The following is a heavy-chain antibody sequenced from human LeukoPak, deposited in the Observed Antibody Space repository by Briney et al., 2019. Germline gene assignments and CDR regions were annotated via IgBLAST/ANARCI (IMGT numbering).Heavy chain of an antibody. CDR1: GCTFSSYA. CDR2: ISGSGCST. V-gene: IGHV3-23*01. J-gene: IGHJ5*02. CDR3: AKDPRTDYADYWGMAWFDP. D-gene: IGHD4-17*01. Sequence: GGSLRLSCAAAGCTFSSYAMSWVRQAPGEGRGWGSAISGSGCSTYYADSVKGRFTISRDNSKNAQYLQMNSLRADDTAVYHCAKDPRTDYADYWGMAWFDPWGQGTLVTVSS.